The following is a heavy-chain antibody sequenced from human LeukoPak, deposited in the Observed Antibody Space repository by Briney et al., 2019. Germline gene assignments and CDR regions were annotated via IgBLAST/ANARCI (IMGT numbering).Heavy chain of an antibody. V-gene: IGHV4-39*07. CDR3: ARDSEYYDSSGYYPYYYYYYMDV. CDR2: IYYSGST. J-gene: IGHJ6*03. D-gene: IGHD3-22*01. CDR1: GGSISSSSYY. Sequence: SETLSLTCTVSGGSISSSSYYWGWIRLPPGKGLEWIGSIYYSGSTYYNPSLKSRVTISVDTSKNQFSLKLSSVTAADTAVYYCARDSEYYDSSGYYPYYYYYYMDVWGKGTTVTVSS.